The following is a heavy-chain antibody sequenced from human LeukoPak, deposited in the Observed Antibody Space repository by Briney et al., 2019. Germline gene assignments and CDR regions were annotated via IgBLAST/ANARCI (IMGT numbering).Heavy chain of an antibody. J-gene: IGHJ5*02. Sequence: GGSLRLSCAASGFTFSSYWIHWVRQAPGKGLVWVSRIDSDGSTTRYADSVKGRFTISRDNAKNTLALQMNSLRAEDTAVYYCARDTMLGMGNPWGQGTLVTVSS. CDR3: ARDTMLGMGNP. CDR1: GFTFSSYW. CDR2: IDSDGSTT. V-gene: IGHV3-74*01. D-gene: IGHD3-10*02.